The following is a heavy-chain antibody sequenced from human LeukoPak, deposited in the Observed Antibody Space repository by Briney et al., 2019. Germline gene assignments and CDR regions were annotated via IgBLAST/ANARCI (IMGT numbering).Heavy chain of an antibody. V-gene: IGHV4-59*01. CDR3: ARDSGGRGVRAFDI. CDR2: IYYSGST. Sequence: SETLSLTCTVSGGSISSYYWSWLRQPPGKGLEWIGYIYYSGSTNYNPSLKSRVTISVDTSKNQFSLKLSSVTAADTAVYYCARDSGGRGVRAFDIWGQGTMVTVSS. J-gene: IGHJ3*02. D-gene: IGHD3-10*01. CDR1: GGSISSYY.